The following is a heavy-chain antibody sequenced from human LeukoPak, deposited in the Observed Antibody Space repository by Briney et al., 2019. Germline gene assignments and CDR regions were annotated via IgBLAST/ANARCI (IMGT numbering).Heavy chain of an antibody. D-gene: IGHD3-10*01. CDR2: ISSHSDYI. CDR1: GFTLSTYT. J-gene: IGHJ6*02. V-gene: IGHV3-21*01. Sequence: GGSLRLSCAGSGFTLSTYTMSWVRQAPGKGLEWVSSISSHSDYIYYADSVKGRFTISRGNAKNSLFLQMNSLRAEDTAIYYCVRDTRSSYSYYGMDVWGQGTTVTVSS. CDR3: VRDTRSSYSYYGMDV.